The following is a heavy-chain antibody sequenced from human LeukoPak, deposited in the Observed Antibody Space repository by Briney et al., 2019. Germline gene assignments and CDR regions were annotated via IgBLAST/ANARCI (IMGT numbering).Heavy chain of an antibody. CDR2: ISSSAAYT. D-gene: IGHD3-3*01. J-gene: IGHJ6*03. CDR3: ARAPDFRHPVYSSSYSMDV. V-gene: IGHV3-21*06. Sequence: GGSLRLSCAASVVIFSTDMMTWGRQAPGEGRGWVASISSSAAYTAYADSVKGRVTISRDNAKNSLFLQMNSLRPEDTAVYYCARAPDFRHPVYSSSYSMDVWGKGNMVTISS. CDR1: VVIFSTDM.